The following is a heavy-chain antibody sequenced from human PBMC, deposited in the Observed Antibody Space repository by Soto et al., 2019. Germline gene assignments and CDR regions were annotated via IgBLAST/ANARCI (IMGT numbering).Heavy chain of an antibody. Sequence: GGSLRLSCAASGFTFSSYGMHWVRQAPGKGLEWVAVIWYDGSNKYYADSVKGRFTISRDNSKNTLYLQMNSLRAEDTAVYYCARTGKVGGVKVYYYGMDVWGQGTTVTVSS. J-gene: IGHJ6*02. V-gene: IGHV3-33*01. CDR3: ARTGKVGGVKVYYYGMDV. D-gene: IGHD3-16*01. CDR1: GFTFSSYG. CDR2: IWYDGSNK.